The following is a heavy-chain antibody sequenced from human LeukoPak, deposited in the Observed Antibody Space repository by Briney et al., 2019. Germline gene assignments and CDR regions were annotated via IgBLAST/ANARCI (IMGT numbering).Heavy chain of an antibody. Sequence: GGSLRLSCAASGFTFSYYSMNWVRQAPGKGLGWVSYISRSSSAIYYADSVKGRFTISRDNAKNSLFLQMNSLRDEDTAVYYCARDPYSYDTSGPKPFDYWGQGNLVTVSS. CDR2: ISRSSSAI. J-gene: IGHJ4*02. D-gene: IGHD3-3*01. CDR1: GFTFSYYS. V-gene: IGHV3-48*02. CDR3: ARDPYSYDTSGPKPFDY.